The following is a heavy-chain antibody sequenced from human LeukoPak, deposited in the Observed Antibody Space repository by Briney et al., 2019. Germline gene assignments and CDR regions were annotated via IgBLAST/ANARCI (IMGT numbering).Heavy chain of an antibody. D-gene: IGHD6-13*01. V-gene: IGHV3-48*04. CDR2: ISSSGSTI. CDR3: AREARYTGNSSSWYRLNYYYYYMDV. CDR1: GFTFSSHS. J-gene: IGHJ6*03. Sequence: GGSLRLSCAASGFTFSSHSMNWVRQAPGKGLEWVSYISSSGSTIYYADSVKGRFTISRDNAKNSLYLQMNSLRAEDTAVYYCAREARYTGNSSSWYRLNYYYYYMDVWGKGTTVTISS.